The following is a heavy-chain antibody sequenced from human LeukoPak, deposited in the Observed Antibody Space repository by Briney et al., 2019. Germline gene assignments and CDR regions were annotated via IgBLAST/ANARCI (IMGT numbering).Heavy chain of an antibody. CDR3: ARRAGGYSHPYDY. CDR2: ISGSGGST. Sequence: GGSLRLSCAASGFTFSIYAMSWVRQAPGKGLEWVSAISGSGGSTYYADSVKGRFTISRDISKNTLYLQMSSLRAEDTAVYYCARRAGGYSHPYDYWGQGVLVTVSS. D-gene: IGHD4-23*01. V-gene: IGHV3-23*01. J-gene: IGHJ4*02. CDR1: GFTFSIYA.